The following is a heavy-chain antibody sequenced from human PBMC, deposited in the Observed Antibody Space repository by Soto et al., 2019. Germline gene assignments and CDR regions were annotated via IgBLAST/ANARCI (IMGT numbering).Heavy chain of an antibody. D-gene: IGHD3-22*01. CDR1: GFPFIDAW. CDR3: AWDHTVYYCLPY. V-gene: IGHV3-15*07. Sequence: EVQLVESGGDVVKPAGSLRLSCAASGFPFIDAWMNLVRQAPGKGLEWVVRIKSKGSGGTTDYAAPVKGRFAISRDDSKNTIYLQMNTLNTEDTAVYYGAWDHTVYYCLPYWGQGTLVTVSS. J-gene: IGHJ4*02. CDR2: IKSKGSGGTT.